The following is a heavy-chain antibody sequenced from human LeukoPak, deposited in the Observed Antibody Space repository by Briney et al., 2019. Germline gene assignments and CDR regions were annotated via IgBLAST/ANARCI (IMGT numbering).Heavy chain of an antibody. CDR2: ISYSGST. J-gene: IGHJ4*02. Sequence: KASETLSLTCTVSGGSITYSTYYWGWIRQPPGKGLEWIGTISYSGSTFFNPSLKSRVSMSVDTSKNQFSLKLSSVTAADTAVYYCARAGRYYDSSGYEVVDYWGQGTLVTVSS. D-gene: IGHD3-22*01. V-gene: IGHV4-39*07. CDR3: ARAGRYYDSSGYEVVDY. CDR1: GGSITYSTYY.